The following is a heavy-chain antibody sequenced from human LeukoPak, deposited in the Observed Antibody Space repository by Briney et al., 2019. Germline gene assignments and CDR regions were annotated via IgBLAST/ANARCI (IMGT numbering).Heavy chain of an antibody. CDR3: ARQGYDLYYYYYMDV. V-gene: IGHV4-34*01. D-gene: IGHD1-14*01. Sequence: SETLSLTCAVYGGSFSGYYWSWIRQPPGKGLEWIGEINHSGSTNYNPSLKSRVTISVDTSKNQFSLKLSSVTAADTAVYYCARQGYDLYYYYYMDVWGKGTTVTVSS. J-gene: IGHJ6*03. CDR2: INHSGST. CDR1: GGSFSGYY.